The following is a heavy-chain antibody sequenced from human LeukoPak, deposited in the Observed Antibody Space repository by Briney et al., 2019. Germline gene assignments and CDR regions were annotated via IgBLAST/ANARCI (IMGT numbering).Heavy chain of an antibody. CDR2: INHSGST. D-gene: IGHD5-24*01. CDR1: GGSFSGYY. J-gene: IGHJ4*02. V-gene: IGHV4-34*01. CDR3: ARGDGYNFDY. Sequence: SETLSLTCAVYGGSFSGYYWSWIRQPPGKGLEWIGEINHSGSTNYNPSLKSRVTISVDTSKNQFSLKLSSVTAADTAVYYCARGDGYNFDYWGQGTLVTVSS.